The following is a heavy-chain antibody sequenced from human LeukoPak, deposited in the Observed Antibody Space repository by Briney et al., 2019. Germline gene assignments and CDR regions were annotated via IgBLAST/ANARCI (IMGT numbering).Heavy chain of an antibody. CDR2: IFSGGST. CDR1: GFTVSSNY. CDR3: ARDLKTSGWYGDFDY. Sequence: PGGSLRLSCVASGFTVSSNYMSWVRQAPGKXLEWVSAIFSGGSTFYSDSVTGRFTISRDNSKNTVYLEMNSLRAEDTAVYYCARDLKTSGWYGDFDYWGQGTLVTVSS. V-gene: IGHV3-53*01. D-gene: IGHD6-19*01. J-gene: IGHJ4*02.